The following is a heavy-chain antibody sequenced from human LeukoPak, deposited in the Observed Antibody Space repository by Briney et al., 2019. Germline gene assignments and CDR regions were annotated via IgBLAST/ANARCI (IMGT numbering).Heavy chain of an antibody. D-gene: IGHD6-13*01. J-gene: IGHJ6*02. CDR1: GFTFSSYA. V-gene: IGHV3-23*01. CDR2: ISGSGGST. CDR3: AKGRSAGTLYRSYGMDV. Sequence: AGGSLRLSCAASGFTFSSYAMSWVRQAPGKGLEWVSAISGSGGSTYYADSVKGRFTISRDNSKNTLYLQMNSLRAEDTAVYYCAKGRSAGTLYRSYGMDVWGQGTTVTVSS.